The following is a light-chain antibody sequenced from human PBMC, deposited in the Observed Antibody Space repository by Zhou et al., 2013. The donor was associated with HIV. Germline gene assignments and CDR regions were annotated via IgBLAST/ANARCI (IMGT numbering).Light chain of an antibody. J-gene: IGKJ1*01. CDR3: QQSYDPPRT. CDR1: QDISNH. V-gene: IGKV1-39*01. CDR2: AVS. Sequence: DIQLTQSPSSLSASIGDRVTITCRTSQDISNHVHWYQQKPGTAPKLLIYAVSNLFRGVPSRFSGSGSETEFTLTISSLQRDDVATYYCQQSYDPPRTFGQGTKVDIK.